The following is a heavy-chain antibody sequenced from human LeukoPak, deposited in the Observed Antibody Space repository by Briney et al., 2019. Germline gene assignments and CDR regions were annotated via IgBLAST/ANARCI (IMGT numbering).Heavy chain of an antibody. J-gene: IGHJ5*02. Sequence: GGSLRLSCAASGFTFSSYEMNWVRQAPGKGLEWVSYISSSSTIHYADSVKGRFTISRDNAKNSLYLQMNSLRAEDTAVYYCARDSGGRGWFDPWGQGTLVTVSS. CDR1: GFTFSSYE. D-gene: IGHD2-15*01. CDR3: ARDSGGRGWFDP. V-gene: IGHV3-48*03. CDR2: ISSSSTI.